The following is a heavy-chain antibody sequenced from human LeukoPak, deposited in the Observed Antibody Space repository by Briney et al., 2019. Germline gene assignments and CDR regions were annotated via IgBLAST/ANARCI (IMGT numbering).Heavy chain of an antibody. CDR1: GFTFSSYD. J-gene: IGHJ4*02. V-gene: IGHV3-21*01. Sequence: GGSLRLSCAASGFTFSSYDMNWVRQAPGKGLEWVSSISSRSTSIYYADSVKGRFAISRDNAKNSLYLQMNSLKAEDTAVYWCARDYIAYDPLDYWGQGTLVTISS. CDR3: ARDYIAYDPLDY. CDR2: ISSRSTSI. D-gene: IGHD3-3*01.